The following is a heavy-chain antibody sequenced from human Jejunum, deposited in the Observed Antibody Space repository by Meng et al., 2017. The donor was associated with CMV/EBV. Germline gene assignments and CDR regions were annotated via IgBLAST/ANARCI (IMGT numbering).Heavy chain of an antibody. CDR1: FKGDG. V-gene: IGHV3-73*01. Sequence: FKGDGIPWVRQASGKGLEWIARIKSTVNNFATAYAESLRGRFTISRDDSKNTAYLQINSLKVEDTAIYYCTRLGEREVINRSFDYWGQGTRVTVSS. CDR3: TRLGEREVINRSFDY. CDR2: IKSTVNNFAT. J-gene: IGHJ4*02. D-gene: IGHD1-26*01.